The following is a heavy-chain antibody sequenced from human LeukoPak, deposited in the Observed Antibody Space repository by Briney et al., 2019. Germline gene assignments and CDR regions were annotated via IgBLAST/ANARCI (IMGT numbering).Heavy chain of an antibody. D-gene: IGHD3-22*01. Sequence: PSETLSLTCTVSGGSISSYYWSWIRQPPGKGLEWIGYIYYSGYTNYNPSLKSRVTISVDTSKNQFSLKLSSVTAADTAVYYCARDRYYYDSSGYLFDYWGQGTLVTVSS. CDR3: ARDRYYYDSSGYLFDY. J-gene: IGHJ4*02. V-gene: IGHV4-59*01. CDR1: GGSISSYY. CDR2: IYYSGYT.